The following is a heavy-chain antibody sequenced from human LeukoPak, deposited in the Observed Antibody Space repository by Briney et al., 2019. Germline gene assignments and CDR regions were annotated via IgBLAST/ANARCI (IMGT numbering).Heavy chain of an antibody. D-gene: IGHD6-13*01. CDR2: IYYSGST. Sequence: SETLSLTCTVSGVSISSSSYYWGWIRQPPGKGLEWIGSIYYSGSTYYNPSLKSRVTISVDTSKNQFSLKLSSVTAADTAVYYCAGSREIAAAGNGIWGQGTLVTVSS. J-gene: IGHJ4*02. V-gene: IGHV4-39*01. CDR3: AGSREIAAAGNGI. CDR1: GVSISSSSYY.